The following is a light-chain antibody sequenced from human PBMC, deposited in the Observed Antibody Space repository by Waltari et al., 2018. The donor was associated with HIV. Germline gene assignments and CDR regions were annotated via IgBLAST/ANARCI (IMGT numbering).Light chain of an antibody. J-gene: IGLJ1*01. CDR1: NSDFGSYDF. V-gene: IGLV2-14*01. CDR2: DVR. CDR3: SSWTSSTTLV. Sequence: QSALTQPASVSGSPGQSITISCTGTNSDFGSYDFFSWYQQYPGKAPRLIISDVRNRPSGISSRFFGSKYGYTASLTISGLRAEDEADYFCSSWTSSTTLVFGTGTKVTVL.